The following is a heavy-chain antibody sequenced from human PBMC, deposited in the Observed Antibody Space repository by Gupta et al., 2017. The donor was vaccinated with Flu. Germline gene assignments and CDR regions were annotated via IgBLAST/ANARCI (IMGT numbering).Heavy chain of an antibody. D-gene: IGHD4-17*01. CDR1: GFPFRSYG. Sequence: QVQLVESGGGEVQPGRSLRLSCATSGFPFRSYGLHWVRQGPGKGLEWVAFISYDGNDKYYADSVKGRFTVSRDNSKDTLFLQLSRLTRDDTAVYYCATDVELGDDVDYYYPTMDVWGPGTTVTVSS. V-gene: IGHV3-30*03. J-gene: IGHJ6*02. CDR2: ISYDGNDK. CDR3: ATDVELGDDVDYYYPTMDV.